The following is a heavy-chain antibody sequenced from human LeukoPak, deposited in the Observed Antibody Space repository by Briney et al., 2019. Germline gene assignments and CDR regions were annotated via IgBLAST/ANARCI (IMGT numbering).Heavy chain of an antibody. D-gene: IGHD2-15*01. CDR3: ARDSICSGGSCYSDY. CDR1: GLTVSGNY. CDR2: IYGGGST. J-gene: IGHJ4*02. V-gene: IGHV3-53*01. Sequence: PGGSLRLSCAPSGLTVSGNYMSWVRQAPGRGLEWVSSIYGGGSTYCANSVKGRFTISRDNSKNTLYPQMNSLRAEDTAVYYCARDSICSGGSCYSDYWGQGTLVTVSS.